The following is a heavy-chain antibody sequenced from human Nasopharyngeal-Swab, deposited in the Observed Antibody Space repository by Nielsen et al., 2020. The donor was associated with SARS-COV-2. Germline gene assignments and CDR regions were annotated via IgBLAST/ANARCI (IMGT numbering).Heavy chain of an antibody. Sequence: ASVKVSCKASGYTFTSYYMHWVRQAPGQGLEWMGIINPSGGSTSYAQKFQGRVTMTRDTSTSTVYMELSSLRSEDTAVYYCAGGRRIAVAQNWFDPWGQGTLVTVSS. CDR1: GYTFTSYY. V-gene: IGHV1-46*01. CDR2: INPSGGST. D-gene: IGHD6-19*01. J-gene: IGHJ5*02. CDR3: AGGRRIAVAQNWFDP.